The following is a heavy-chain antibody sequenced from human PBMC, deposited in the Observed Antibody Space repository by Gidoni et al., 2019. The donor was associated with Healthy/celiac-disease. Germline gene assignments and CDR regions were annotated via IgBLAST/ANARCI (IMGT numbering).Heavy chain of an antibody. Sequence: QVQLVESGGGVVQPGRSLRLSCAASGFAFSSYGLHWVRQAPGKGLEWVAVISYDGSNKYYAASVKGRFTISRDNSKNTLYLQMNSLRAEDTAVYYCAKGVSDSSGWYVDYWGQGTLVTVSS. D-gene: IGHD6-19*01. CDR2: ISYDGSNK. CDR1: GFAFSSYG. J-gene: IGHJ4*02. CDR3: AKGVSDSSGWYVDY. V-gene: IGHV3-30*18.